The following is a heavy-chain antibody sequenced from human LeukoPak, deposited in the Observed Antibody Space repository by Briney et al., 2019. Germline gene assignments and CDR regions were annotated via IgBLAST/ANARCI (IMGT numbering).Heavy chain of an antibody. J-gene: IGHJ4*02. CDR2: IYYTGNT. V-gene: IGHV4-39*01. D-gene: IGHD3/OR15-3a*01. CDR1: GVSISSSNSY. Sequence: SETLSLTCTVSGVSISSSNSYWGWIRQPPGNGLEWIGSIYYTGNTYYNASLKSRVTISIDTSKNQISLRLTSVTATDTAVYYCARQTGSGLFILPGGQGTLVTVSS. CDR3: ARQTGSGLFILP.